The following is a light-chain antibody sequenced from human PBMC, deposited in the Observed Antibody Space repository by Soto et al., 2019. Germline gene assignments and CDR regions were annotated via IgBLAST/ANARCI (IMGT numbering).Light chain of an antibody. J-gene: IGLJ1*01. CDR2: DVS. V-gene: IGLV2-14*01. CDR1: SSDVGGYNY. CDR3: SSYTSSSLWV. Sequence: QSVLTQPASVSGSPGQSITISYTGTSSDVGGYNYVSWYQQHPGKAPKLMIYDVSNRPSGVSNRFSGSKSGNTASLTISGLQAEDEADYYCSSYTSSSLWVFGTGPRSPS.